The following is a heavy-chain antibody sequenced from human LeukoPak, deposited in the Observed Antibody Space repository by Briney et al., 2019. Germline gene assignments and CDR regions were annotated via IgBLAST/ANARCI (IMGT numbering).Heavy chain of an antibody. CDR1: GYSFTTYW. V-gene: IGHV5-51*01. D-gene: IGHD3-22*01. J-gene: IGHJ4*02. Sequence: GESLKISCKGSGYSFTTYWIGWVRQMPGKGLEWMGNIYPGDSDTRYSPSFQGQVTISADKSITTAYLQWSSLRASDTAIYYCARRWYDSSGYSRHFDYRGQGTLVTVPS. CDR2: IYPGDSDT. CDR3: ARRWYDSSGYSRHFDY.